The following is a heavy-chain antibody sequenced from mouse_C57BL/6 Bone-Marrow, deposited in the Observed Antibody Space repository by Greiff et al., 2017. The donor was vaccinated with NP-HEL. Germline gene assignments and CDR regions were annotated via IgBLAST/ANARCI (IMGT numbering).Heavy chain of an antibody. CDR1: GFTFSDYG. CDR2: ISSGSSTI. J-gene: IGHJ4*01. CDR3: ARPSLTAQATWAMDY. V-gene: IGHV5-17*01. Sequence: VQLQQSGGGLVKPGGSLKLSCAASGFTFSDYGMHWVRQAPEKGLEWVAYISSGSSTIYYADTVKGRFTISRDNAKNTLFLQMTSLRSEDTAMYYCARPSLTAQATWAMDYWGQGTSVTVSS. D-gene: IGHD3-2*02.